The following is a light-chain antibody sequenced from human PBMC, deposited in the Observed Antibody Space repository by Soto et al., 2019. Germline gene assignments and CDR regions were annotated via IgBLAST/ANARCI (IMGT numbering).Light chain of an antibody. CDR1: QGISSW. J-gene: IGKJ1*01. CDR3: QQSYSIPWT. Sequence: DIQMTQSRASVSASVGDRVSITYRESQGISSWLAWYQQKPGKAPKLLIYAASSLQSGIPSRFSGSGSGTDFTLIISSLQPEDFATYYCQQSYSIPWTFGQGTKVDIK. V-gene: IGKV1-12*01. CDR2: AAS.